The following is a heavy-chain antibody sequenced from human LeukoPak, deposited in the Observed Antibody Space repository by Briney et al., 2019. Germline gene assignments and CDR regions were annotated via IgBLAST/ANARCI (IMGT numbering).Heavy chain of an antibody. J-gene: IGHJ4*02. CDR2: IIPIFGTA. CDR3: ATEFGHYYGSGRWAHGDY. Sequence: PWASVKVSCKASGGTFSSYAISWVRQAPGQGLEWMGGIIPIFGTANYAQKFQGRVTITADESTSTAYMELSSLRSEDTAVYYCATEFGHYYGSGRWAHGDYWGQGTLVTVSS. D-gene: IGHD3-10*01. CDR1: GGTFSSYA. V-gene: IGHV1-69*13.